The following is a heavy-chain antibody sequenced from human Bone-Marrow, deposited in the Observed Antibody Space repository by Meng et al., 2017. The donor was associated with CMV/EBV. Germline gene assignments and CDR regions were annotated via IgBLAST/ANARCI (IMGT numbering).Heavy chain of an antibody. CDR3: ARDPGVYGSGSYIDY. J-gene: IGHJ4*02. D-gene: IGHD3-10*01. CDR1: GYTFTSYC. CDR2: ISAYNGNT. Sequence: QVQLVQSGGEVKKPXXXXKXSXQSSGYTFTSYCISWVRQAPEQGLEWMGWISAYNGNTNYAQKLQGRVTMTTDTSTSTAYMEPRSLRSDDTAVYYCARDPGVYGSGSYIDYWGQGTLVTVSS. V-gene: IGHV1-18*01.